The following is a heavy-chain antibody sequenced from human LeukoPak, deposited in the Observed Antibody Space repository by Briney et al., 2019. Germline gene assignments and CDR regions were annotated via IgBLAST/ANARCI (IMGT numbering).Heavy chain of an antibody. CDR2: IYHSGST. V-gene: IGHV4-4*02. Sequence: PSGTLSLTCAVSGGSISSSNWWSWVRQPPGKGLEWIGEIYHSGSTNYNPPLKSRVTISVDKSKNQFSLKLSSVTAADTAVYYCSVGYDHYYYYMDVWGKGTTVTVSS. D-gene: IGHD1-1*01. CDR3: SVGYDHYYYYMDV. J-gene: IGHJ6*03. CDR1: GGSISSSNW.